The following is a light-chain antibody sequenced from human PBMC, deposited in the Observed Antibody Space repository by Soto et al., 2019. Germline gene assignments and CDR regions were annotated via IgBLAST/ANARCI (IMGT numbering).Light chain of an antibody. V-gene: IGLV1-40*01. J-gene: IGLJ2*01. CDR2: GNS. Sequence: QSVLTQPPSVSGAPGQRVTISCTGSSSNIGAGYDVHWYQQLPGTAPKLLIYGNSNRPSGVPDRFSGSKSGTSASLAITGRHAEDEADYYCKSYDSSLSGVVFGGGTKLTVL. CDR3: KSYDSSLSGVV. CDR1: SSNIGAGYD.